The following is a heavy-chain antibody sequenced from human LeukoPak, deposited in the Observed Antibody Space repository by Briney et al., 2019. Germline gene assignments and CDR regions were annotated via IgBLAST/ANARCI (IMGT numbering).Heavy chain of an antibody. Sequence: GSLRLSCAASGFTFSSYSMNWVRQAPGKGLEWVSYISSSSSTIYYADSVKGRFTISRDNAKNSLYLQMNSLRAEDTAVYYCARSPGIAEAGTFDYWGQGTLVTVSS. J-gene: IGHJ4*02. CDR3: ARSPGIAEAGTFDY. D-gene: IGHD6-19*01. CDR1: GFTFSSYS. V-gene: IGHV3-48*01. CDR2: ISSSSSTI.